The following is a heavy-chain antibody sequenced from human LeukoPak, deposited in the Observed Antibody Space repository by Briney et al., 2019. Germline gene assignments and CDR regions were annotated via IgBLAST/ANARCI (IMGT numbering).Heavy chain of an antibody. CDR2: INSSGSTI. V-gene: IGHV3-48*03. J-gene: IGHJ6*04. Sequence: GGTLRLSCAASGFTFSSYEMNWVRQAPGKGLEWVSYINSSGSTIYYADSVKGRFTISRDNAKNSLYLQMNSLRAEDTAVYYCAELGITMIGGVWGKGTTVTISS. CDR1: GFTFSSYE. CDR3: AELGITMIGGV. D-gene: IGHD3-10*02.